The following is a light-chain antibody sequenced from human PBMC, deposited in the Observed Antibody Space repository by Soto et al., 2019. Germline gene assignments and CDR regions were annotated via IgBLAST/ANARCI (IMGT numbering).Light chain of an antibody. CDR1: SSNIGNSF. Sequence: QSVLTQPPSVSAAPGRAVTISCSGSSSNIGNSFVSWYQQLPGTAPRLLIYDNNERPSGIPDRFSGSKSGTSATLGITGPQTGDEADYYCGAWDGGLSAFVFGTGTKVTV. CDR2: DNN. CDR3: GAWDGGLSAFV. V-gene: IGLV1-51*01. J-gene: IGLJ1*01.